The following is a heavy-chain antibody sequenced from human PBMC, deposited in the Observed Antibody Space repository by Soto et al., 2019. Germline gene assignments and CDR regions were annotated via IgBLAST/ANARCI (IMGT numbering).Heavy chain of an antibody. V-gene: IGHV1-24*01. CDR2: FDPEDGET. J-gene: IGHJ4*02. Sequence: GASVKVSCKVSGYTLTELSMHWVRQAPGKGLEWMGGFDPEDGETIYAQKFQGRVTMTEDTSTDTAYMELSSLRSEDTAVYYCATGLIPYYYDSRGYHVEYWGLGTLVTVSS. CDR1: GYTLTELS. D-gene: IGHD3-22*01. CDR3: ATGLIPYYYDSRGYHVEY.